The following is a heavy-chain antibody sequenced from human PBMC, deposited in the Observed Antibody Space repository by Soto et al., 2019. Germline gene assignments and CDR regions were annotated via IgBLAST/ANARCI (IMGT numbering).Heavy chain of an antibody. CDR3: AHRVLRTVFGLVTTTAIYFDF. CDR1: GFSLTTSGVG. Sequence: QITLNESGPTPVKPRQPLTLTCTFSGFSLTTSGVGVGWIRQSPGKAPEWLALIYWDDVKRYSPSLKSRLTITKDTSKNQGVLTMADLDPADTATYYCAHRVLRTVFGLVTTTAIYFDFWGQGTPVAVSS. CDR2: IYWDDVK. J-gene: IGHJ4*02. V-gene: IGHV2-5*02. D-gene: IGHD3-3*01.